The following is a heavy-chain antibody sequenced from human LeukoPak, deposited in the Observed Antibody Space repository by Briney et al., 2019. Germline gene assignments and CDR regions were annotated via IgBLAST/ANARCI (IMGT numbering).Heavy chain of an antibody. V-gene: IGHV3-23*01. J-gene: IGHJ6*02. Sequence: GGSLRLSCAASGFTFSSYAMSWVRQAPGKGLEWVSAISGSGGSTYYADSVKGRFTISRDNSKNTLYLQMNSLRAEDTAVYYCAKIPSSAVAGEDYYGMDVWGQGTTVTVSS. D-gene: IGHD6-19*01. CDR1: GFTFSSYA. CDR2: ISGSGGST. CDR3: AKIPSSAVAGEDYYGMDV.